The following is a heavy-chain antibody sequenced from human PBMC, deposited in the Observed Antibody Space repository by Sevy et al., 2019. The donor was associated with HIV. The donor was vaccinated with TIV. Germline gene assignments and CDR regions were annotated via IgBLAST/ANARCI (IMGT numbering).Heavy chain of an antibody. CDR1: GFSFSNYA. Sequence: GGSLRLSCAASGFSFSNYAMNWVRQAPGKGPEWVSGISAGGENTYYAGSVKGGFTISRDNSKNTLYLQMKSLGAEDTAVYHCAKDRGDYGSGGYYRPLDYWGQGTLVTVSS. V-gene: IGHV3-23*01. J-gene: IGHJ4*02. CDR2: ISAGGENT. D-gene: IGHD3-10*01. CDR3: AKDRGDYGSGGYYRPLDY.